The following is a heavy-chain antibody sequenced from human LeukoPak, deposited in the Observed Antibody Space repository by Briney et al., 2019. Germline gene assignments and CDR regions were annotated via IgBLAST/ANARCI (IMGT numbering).Heavy chain of an antibody. CDR2: IRYDGSNK. Sequence: GGSLRLSCGASGFTFSNYGMLWVRQAPGKGLEWVAFIRYDGSNKLYADSVRGRFTISRDNSKNTLYLHINSLRAEDTAVYYCVKDNPLDYWGQGTLVIVSS. J-gene: IGHJ4*02. V-gene: IGHV3-30*02. D-gene: IGHD1-14*01. CDR1: GFTFSNYG. CDR3: VKDNPLDY.